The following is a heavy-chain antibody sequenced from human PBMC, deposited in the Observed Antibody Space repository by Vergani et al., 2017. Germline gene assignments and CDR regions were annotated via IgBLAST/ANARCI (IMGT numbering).Heavy chain of an antibody. J-gene: IGHJ3*02. Sequence: EVQLLESGGRLVQPGGSLRLSCVASGFAFSRYAMSWVRQAPGKGLEWVSGLTASGSGISYADSVRGRFTISRDNSKSSLFLQMDSLRAEDTAVYYCARDHRDYNNYPGTFDIWGQGSMVTVSS. V-gene: IGHV3-23*01. D-gene: IGHD5-24*01. CDR2: LTASGSGI. CDR1: GFAFSRYA. CDR3: ARDHRDYNNYPGTFDI.